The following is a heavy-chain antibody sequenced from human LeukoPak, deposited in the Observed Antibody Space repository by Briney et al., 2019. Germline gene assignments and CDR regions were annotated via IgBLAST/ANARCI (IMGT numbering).Heavy chain of an antibody. CDR2: IYYSGST. J-gene: IGHJ5*02. V-gene: IGHV4-59*01. CDR3: ARGGLFSSGWYAGWFDP. Sequence: SETLSLTCTVSGGSISSYYWSWIRQPPGKGLEWIGYIYYSGSTNYNPSLKSRVTISVDTSKNQFSLKLSSVTAADTAVYYCARGGLFSSGWYAGWFDPWGQGTLVTVSS. CDR1: GGSISSYY. D-gene: IGHD6-19*01.